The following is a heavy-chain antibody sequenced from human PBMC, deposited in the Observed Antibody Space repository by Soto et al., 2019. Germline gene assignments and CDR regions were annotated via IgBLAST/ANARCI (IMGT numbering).Heavy chain of an antibody. D-gene: IGHD2-15*01. Sequence: QVQLVQSGAEVKKPGASVKVSCKASGYTFTGYYMHWVRQAPGQGLEWMGWINPNSGGTNHAQKCQGGVTMTRDTSLSTAYMALSRLRADDTAVYYCARDFGGDCSGGSCYPYNWFDPWGQGTLVTVSS. J-gene: IGHJ5*02. CDR1: GYTFTGYY. V-gene: IGHV1-2*02. CDR2: INPNSGGT. CDR3: ARDFGGDCSGGSCYPYNWFDP.